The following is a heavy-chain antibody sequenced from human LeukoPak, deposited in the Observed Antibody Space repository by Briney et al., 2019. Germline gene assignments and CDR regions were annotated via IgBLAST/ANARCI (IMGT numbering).Heavy chain of an antibody. CDR1: GFTFSSYA. CDR2: ISGSGGST. Sequence: GGSLRLSCAASGFTFSSYATSWVRQAPGKGLEWVSAISGSGGSTYYADSVKGRFTISRDNPKNTLYLQMNTLRAEDTAVYYCAKNRGDITSSRVGCDYWGQGALVTVSS. D-gene: IGHD2-15*01. J-gene: IGHJ4*02. CDR3: AKNRGDITSSRVGCDY. V-gene: IGHV3-23*01.